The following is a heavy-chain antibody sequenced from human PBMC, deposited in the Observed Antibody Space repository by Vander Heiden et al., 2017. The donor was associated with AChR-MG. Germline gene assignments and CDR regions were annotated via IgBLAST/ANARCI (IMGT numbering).Heavy chain of an antibody. CDR1: GGSSRIGAYS. V-gene: IGHV4-30-2*01. J-gene: IGHJ3*02. Sequence: QLQLQESGSGLVKPSQNLALTCAVPGGSSRIGAYSWSWIRQPPGKGLELIGYIHHSGSTYYNPSLKSRVTISLDRSKNQFSLKLSSVTAADTAVYYCARALNDAFDIWGQGTMVTVSS. CDR3: ARALNDAFDI. CDR2: IHHSGST.